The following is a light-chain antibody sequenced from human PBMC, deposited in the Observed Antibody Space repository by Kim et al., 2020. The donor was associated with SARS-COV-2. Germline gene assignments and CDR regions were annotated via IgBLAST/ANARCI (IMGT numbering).Light chain of an antibody. V-gene: IGKV1-5*03. CDR3: QHYNTYPLA. CDR2: RAS. CDR1: QTISTW. Sequence: ASVGDRVTITCRASQTISTWLAWYQQKAGKAPTLLISRASTLKGEVPSRFSGSGSGTEFTLTINSLQPDDFGSYYCQHYNTYPLAFGGGTKVDIK. J-gene: IGKJ4*01.